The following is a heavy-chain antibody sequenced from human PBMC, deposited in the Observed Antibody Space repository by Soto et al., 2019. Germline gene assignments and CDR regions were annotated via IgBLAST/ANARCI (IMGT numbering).Heavy chain of an antibody. CDR2: ISGSGGST. D-gene: IGHD3-22*01. J-gene: IGHJ4*02. CDR1: GFTFSSYA. V-gene: IGHV3-23*01. CDR3: AQAHDSSGYGS. Sequence: EVQLLESGGGLVQPGGSLRLSCAASGFTFSSYAMSWVRQAPGKGLEWVSAISGSGGSTYYADSVKGRFTISRDNSKNTLYLQVNSRRAEDTAVYYCAQAHDSSGYGSWGQGTLVTVAS.